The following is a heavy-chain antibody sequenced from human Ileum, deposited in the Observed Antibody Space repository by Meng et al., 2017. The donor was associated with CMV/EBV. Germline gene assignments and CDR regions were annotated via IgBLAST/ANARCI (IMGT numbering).Heavy chain of an antibody. V-gene: IGHV4-4*07. CDR3: ARSDYSGNYFALDY. CDR2: VYSSGST. CDR1: GGSLSGYH. Sequence: QLALQESGPGLVKPSGTLSLICRASGGSLSGYHWNWIRQAAGKGLEWIGRVYSSGSTNFNPSLKSRLTMSVDTYTNQVSLDLSSVTAADTAVYYCARSDYSGNYFALDYWGPGSLVTVSS. J-gene: IGHJ4*02. D-gene: IGHD1-26*01.